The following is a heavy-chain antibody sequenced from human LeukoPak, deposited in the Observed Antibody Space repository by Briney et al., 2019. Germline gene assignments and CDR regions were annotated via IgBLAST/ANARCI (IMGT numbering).Heavy chain of an antibody. CDR1: GYTFSNFG. Sequence: ASVRVSCKTSGYTFSNFGINWVRQAPGQGLEWMGWISGNNDNPNCGQKFQGRFTVTTDSSTSTANMELRNLRFDDTAVYYCARDGTSTDDYWGQGTLVTVSS. V-gene: IGHV1-18*01. D-gene: IGHD2-2*01. CDR2: ISGNNDNP. J-gene: IGHJ4*02. CDR3: ARDGTSTDDY.